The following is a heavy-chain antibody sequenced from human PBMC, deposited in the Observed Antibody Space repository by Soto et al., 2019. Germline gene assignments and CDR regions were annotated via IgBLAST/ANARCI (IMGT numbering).Heavy chain of an antibody. J-gene: IGHJ4*02. CDR2: FDPEDGET. CDR1: GYTLTELS. V-gene: IGHV1-24*01. CDR3: ATETGYSRSFDY. Sequence: ASVKVSCKVSGYTLTELSMHWVRQAPGKGLEWMGGFDPEDGETIYAQKFQGRVTMTEDTSTDTAYMELSSLRSEDTAVYYCATETGYSRSFDYWGKGTLVTVSS. D-gene: IGHD3-9*01.